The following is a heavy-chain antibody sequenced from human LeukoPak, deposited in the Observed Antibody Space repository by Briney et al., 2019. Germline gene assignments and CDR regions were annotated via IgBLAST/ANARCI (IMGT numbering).Heavy chain of an antibody. Sequence: GASVKVSCKASGYTFTGYYMHWVRQAPGQGLEWMGWINPNSGGTNYAQKFQGRVTMTRDTSISTAYMELSRLRSDDTAVYYCARENYSHYDFRSGYSYWGQGTLVTVSS. D-gene: IGHD3-3*01. V-gene: IGHV1-2*02. CDR2: INPNSGGT. CDR3: ARENYSHYDFRSGYSY. CDR1: GYTFTGYY. J-gene: IGHJ4*02.